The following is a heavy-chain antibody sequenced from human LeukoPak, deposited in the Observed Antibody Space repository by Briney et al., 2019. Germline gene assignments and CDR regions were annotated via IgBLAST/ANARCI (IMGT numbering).Heavy chain of an antibody. CDR3: ARSSGYNWGDAFDI. CDR2: ISYDGSNK. J-gene: IGHJ3*02. CDR1: GFTFSSYG. Sequence: GGSLRLSCAASGFTFSSYGMHWVRQAPGKGLEWVAVISYDGSNKYYADSVKGRFTISRDNSKNTLYLQMNSLRAEDTAVYYCARSSGYNWGDAFDIWGQGTMVTVSS. D-gene: IGHD5-24*01. V-gene: IGHV3-30*03.